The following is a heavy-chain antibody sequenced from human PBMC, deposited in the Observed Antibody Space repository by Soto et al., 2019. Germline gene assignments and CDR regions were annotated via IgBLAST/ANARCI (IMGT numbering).Heavy chain of an antibody. V-gene: IGHV3-30-3*01. Sequence: QVQLVESGGGVVQPGRSLRLSCAASGFTFNRHPLHWVRQAPGKGLEWVAVISHDGNNKYYADSGKGRFTISRDNSMNMLYLQMHGLRTEDTAIFYCARASGHIYATLHGPFDHWGQGALVTVSS. CDR3: ARASGHIYATLHGPFDH. J-gene: IGHJ4*02. CDR2: ISHDGNNK. D-gene: IGHD2-8*01. CDR1: GFTFNRHP.